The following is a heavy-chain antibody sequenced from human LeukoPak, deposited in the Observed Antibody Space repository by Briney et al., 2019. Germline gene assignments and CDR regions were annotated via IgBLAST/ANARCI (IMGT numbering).Heavy chain of an antibody. Sequence: SETLSLTCTVSGGSISDNSYYWGWLRQPPGKGLEWIGRIYSTGYTSYNPSLKSRVTIAVDTSNNQFSLRLTSLTAADTAIYYCARGPLARHAFDFWGQGTMVTVSS. J-gene: IGHJ3*01. D-gene: IGHD3-16*01. CDR2: IYSTGYT. V-gene: IGHV4-39*07. CDR3: ARGPLARHAFDF. CDR1: GGSISDNSYY.